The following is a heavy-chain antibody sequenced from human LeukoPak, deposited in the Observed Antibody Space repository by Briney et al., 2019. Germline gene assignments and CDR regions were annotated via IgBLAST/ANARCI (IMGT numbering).Heavy chain of an antibody. Sequence: GGSLRLSCAASGFTFSSYWMHWVRQAPGKGLVWVSRINSVGSSTSYADSVKGRFTISRDNAKNTLYLQMNSLRAEDTAVYYCARDLGSASYYYDSSGYPPGYWGQGTLVTVSS. D-gene: IGHD3-22*01. V-gene: IGHV3-74*01. CDR1: GFTFSSYW. J-gene: IGHJ4*02. CDR2: INSVGSST. CDR3: ARDLGSASYYYDSSGYPPGY.